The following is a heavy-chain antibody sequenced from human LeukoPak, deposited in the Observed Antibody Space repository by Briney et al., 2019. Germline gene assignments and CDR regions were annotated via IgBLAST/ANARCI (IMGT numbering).Heavy chain of an antibody. Sequence: GESLKISCKGSGYSFTNYWISWVRQMPGKGLECMGIIHPSDSDTRYSPSFKGQVTISADKSINTAYLQWSSLRASDTAMYYCTRQGASIAARDYWGQGTLVTVSS. CDR1: GYSFTNYW. J-gene: IGHJ4*02. D-gene: IGHD6-6*01. CDR2: IHPSDSDT. V-gene: IGHV5-51*01. CDR3: TRQGASIAARDY.